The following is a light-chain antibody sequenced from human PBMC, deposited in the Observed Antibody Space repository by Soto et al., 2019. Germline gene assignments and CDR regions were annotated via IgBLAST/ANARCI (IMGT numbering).Light chain of an antibody. CDR1: YSNIGTNT. CDR3: AAWDDSLNSPRML. V-gene: IGLV1-44*01. Sequence: QSVLTQPPSVSATPGQRVTISCYGTYSNIGTNTVAWYQRLPGTAPKLLIYSNNERPSGVPDRFSGSKSGSSASLAISGLQSEDEADYYCAAWDDSLNSPRMLFGGGTQGTVL. CDR2: SNN. J-gene: IGLJ2*01.